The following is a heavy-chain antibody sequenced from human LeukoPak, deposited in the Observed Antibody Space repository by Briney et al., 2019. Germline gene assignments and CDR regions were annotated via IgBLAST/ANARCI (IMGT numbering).Heavy chain of an antibody. Sequence: ASVKVYCKASGYTFTGYYMHWVRQAPGQGLEWMGWINPNSGGTNYAQKFQGRVTMTRDTSISTAYVELSRLRSDDTAVYYCAREPYSSTSCYLQGCNNWFDPWGQGTLVTVSS. V-gene: IGHV1-2*02. D-gene: IGHD2-2*01. CDR2: INPNSGGT. CDR1: GYTFTGYY. CDR3: AREPYSSTSCYLQGCNNWFDP. J-gene: IGHJ5*02.